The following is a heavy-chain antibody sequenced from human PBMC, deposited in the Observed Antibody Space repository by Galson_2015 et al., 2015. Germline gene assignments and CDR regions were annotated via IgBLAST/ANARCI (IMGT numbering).Heavy chain of an antibody. CDR1: GFTFSDYY. CDR3: ARDWNYYDSSGYYYGRAGYFDL. Sequence: SLRLSCAASGFTFSDYYMSWIRQAPGKGLEWVSYISSSSSYTNYADSVKGRFTISRDNAKNSLYLQMNSLRAEDTAVYYCARDWNYYDSSGYYYGRAGYFDLWGRGTLVTVSS. CDR2: ISSSSSYT. D-gene: IGHD3-22*01. V-gene: IGHV3-11*06. J-gene: IGHJ2*01.